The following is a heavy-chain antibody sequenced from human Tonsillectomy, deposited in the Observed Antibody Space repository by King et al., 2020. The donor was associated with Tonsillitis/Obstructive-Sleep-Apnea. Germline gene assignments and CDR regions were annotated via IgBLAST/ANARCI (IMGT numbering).Heavy chain of an antibody. CDR3: ARDSMSHYFDSSTYYTFDY. D-gene: IGHD3-22*01. CDR2: ISAYNGDT. V-gene: IGHV1-18*01. J-gene: IGHJ4*02. CDR1: GYTFTSYG. Sequence: VQLVESGAEVKKPGASVKVSCKASGYTFTSYGISWVRQAPGQGLEWMGWISAYNGDTNYAQKLQGRVTMTTDTSTSTAYMELRSLRSDDTAVYYCARDSMSHYFDSSTYYTFDYWGQGTLVTVSS.